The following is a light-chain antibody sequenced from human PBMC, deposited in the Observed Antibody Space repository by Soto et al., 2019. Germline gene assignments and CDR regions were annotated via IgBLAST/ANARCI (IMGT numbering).Light chain of an antibody. V-gene: IGKV1-39*02. Sequence: GDRVKITCRASLTIGDSLSWFQQKAGKPPTLLIYGASAVQSGGPARFSGSGSGTDFTLTICFMQREDCTSYCSLLTYYLPRTFGDVSKV. CDR1: LTIGDS. CDR3: LLTYYLPRT. J-gene: IGKJ1*01. CDR2: GAS.